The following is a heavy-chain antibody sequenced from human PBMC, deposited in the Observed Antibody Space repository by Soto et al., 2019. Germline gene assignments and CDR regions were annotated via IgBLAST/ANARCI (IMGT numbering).Heavy chain of an antibody. Sequence: GESLKISCKGSGYSLTNYWISWVRQMPGKGLEWMGRIYPSDSYTNYSPSFQGHVTISADKSITTAYLQWSSLKASDTAMYYCVRQNYFDSSGLLDYWGQGTLVTVSS. D-gene: IGHD3-22*01. J-gene: IGHJ4*02. CDR3: VRQNYFDSSGLLDY. CDR1: GYSLTNYW. V-gene: IGHV5-10-1*01. CDR2: IYPSDSYT.